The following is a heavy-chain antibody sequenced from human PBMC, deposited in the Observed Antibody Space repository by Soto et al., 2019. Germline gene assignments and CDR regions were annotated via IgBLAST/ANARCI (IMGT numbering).Heavy chain of an antibody. Sequence: SVKVSCKASGFTFTSSAVQWVRQARGQRLEWIGWIVVGSGNTNYAQKFQERVTITRDMSTSTAYMELSSLRSEDTAVYYCAADPDRWELRFDYWGQGTLVTVSS. CDR2: IVVGSGNT. CDR1: GFTFTSSA. J-gene: IGHJ4*02. V-gene: IGHV1-58*01. CDR3: AADPDRWELRFDY. D-gene: IGHD1-26*01.